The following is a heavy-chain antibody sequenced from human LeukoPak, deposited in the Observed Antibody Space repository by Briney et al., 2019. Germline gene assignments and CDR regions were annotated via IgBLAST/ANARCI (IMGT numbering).Heavy chain of an antibody. V-gene: IGHV1-18*01. CDR3: ARGGDMRVVGAFDI. J-gene: IGHJ3*02. CDR1: GYTFTANY. Sequence: GASVKVSCKTSGYTFTANYVHWVRQAPGQGLEWMGWISAYNGNTDYAQKLQGRVTMTRDTSTSTVYMELRSLRSDDTALYYCARGGDMRVVGAFDIWGQGTMVTVSS. CDR2: ISAYNGNT. D-gene: IGHD3-22*01.